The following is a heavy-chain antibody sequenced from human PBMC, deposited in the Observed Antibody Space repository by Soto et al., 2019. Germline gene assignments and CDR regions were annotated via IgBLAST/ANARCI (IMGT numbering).Heavy chain of an antibody. D-gene: IGHD3-3*02. CDR3: ASQKLDVPAFFDY. CDR1: GGLIRRNNW. Sequence: SDTLSPTWAVFGGLIRRNNWWGWGRQAPGKGLEWIGDIYHSGSTNYNPSLKSRVTISVDKSKNQFSLKLSSVTAADTAVYYCASQKLDVPAFFDYWSQGTLVTVSS. CDR2: IYHSGST. V-gene: IGHV4-4*02. J-gene: IGHJ4*02.